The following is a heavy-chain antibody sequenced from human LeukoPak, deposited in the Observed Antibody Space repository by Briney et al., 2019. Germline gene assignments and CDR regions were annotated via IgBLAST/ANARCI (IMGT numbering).Heavy chain of an antibody. Sequence: SETLSLTCAVSGVSISSFYWSWIRQPPGKGLEWIGYIYYEGNTNYSPSLTSRVTISLDTSKNQFSLKLSSLTAADTAVYYCARSYSSGSYYSPFDPWGQGTLVTVSS. CDR1: GVSISSFY. V-gene: IGHV4-59*01. CDR2: IYYEGNT. D-gene: IGHD3-10*01. J-gene: IGHJ5*02. CDR3: ARSYSSGSYYSPFDP.